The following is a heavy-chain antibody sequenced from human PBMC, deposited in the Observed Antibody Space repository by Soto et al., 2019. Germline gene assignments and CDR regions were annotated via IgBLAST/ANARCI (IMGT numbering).Heavy chain of an antibody. CDR2: INPNSGGT. CDR1: GYTFTDYY. Sequence: ASVKVSCKASGYTFTDYYMHWVRQAPGQGLEWMGWINPNSGGTNYAQKFQGRVTMTRDTSISTAYMELNRLRSDDTAVYYCARDQSPSSGWPGMDVWGQGTTVTV. J-gene: IGHJ6*02. D-gene: IGHD6-19*01. V-gene: IGHV1-2*02. CDR3: ARDQSPSSGWPGMDV.